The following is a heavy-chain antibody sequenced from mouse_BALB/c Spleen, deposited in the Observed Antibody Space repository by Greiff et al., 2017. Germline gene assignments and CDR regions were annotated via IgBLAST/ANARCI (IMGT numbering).Heavy chain of an antibody. CDR1: GFTFTDYY. CDR3: ARDRGYGYGGAFDY. V-gene: IGHV7-3*02. D-gene: IGHD1-2*01. Sequence: DVQLVESGGGLVQPGGSLRLSCATSGFTFTDYYMSWVRQPPGKALEWLGFIRNKANGYTTEYSASVKGRFTISRDNSQSILYLQMNTLRAEDSATYYCARDRGYGYGGAFDYWGQGTTRTVSS. J-gene: IGHJ2*01. CDR2: IRNKANGYTT.